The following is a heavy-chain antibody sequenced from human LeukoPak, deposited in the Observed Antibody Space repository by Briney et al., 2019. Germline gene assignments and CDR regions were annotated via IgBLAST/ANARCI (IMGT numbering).Heavy chain of an antibody. CDR3: ARGPITRDSPHGGFDY. D-gene: IGHD5-12*01. CDR1: GGSFSGNY. Sequence: SSETLSLTCAVYGGSFSGNYWNWIRQSPGKGLEWIGEINHSGSTNYNPSLESRVTISVDTSKNQFSLKLSSVTAADTAVYYCARGPITRDSPHGGFDYWGQGTLVTVSS. V-gene: IGHV4-34*01. CDR2: INHSGST. J-gene: IGHJ4*02.